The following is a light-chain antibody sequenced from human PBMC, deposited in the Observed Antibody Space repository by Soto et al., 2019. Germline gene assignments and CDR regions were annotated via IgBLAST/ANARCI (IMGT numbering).Light chain of an antibody. J-gene: IGKJ4*01. CDR2: DAS. Sequence: AIQLTQSPSSLSASVGDRVSITCRASQGIISALAWYLQEPGKAPRLLIYDASSLESGVPSRFSGSRSGTDFTLTISSLQPEDFATYYCQQFHTYPLTFGGGTKVELK. V-gene: IGKV1-13*02. CDR3: QQFHTYPLT. CDR1: QGIISA.